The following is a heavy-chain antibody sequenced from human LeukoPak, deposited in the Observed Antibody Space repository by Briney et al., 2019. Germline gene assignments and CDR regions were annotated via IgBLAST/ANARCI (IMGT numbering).Heavy chain of an antibody. J-gene: IGHJ4*02. CDR2: IYYSGST. Sequence: TPSETLSLTCTVSGGSVSSTAYYWGWIRQPPGKGLERIVNIYYSGSTYYNPSLTSRVTTSVDTSNNQFFLKMHSVTAADTAVYYCARLSKGRFFDYILDYWGQGTLVTVSS. D-gene: IGHD3-9*01. CDR3: ARLSKGRFFDYILDY. V-gene: IGHV4-39*01. CDR1: GGSVSSTAYY.